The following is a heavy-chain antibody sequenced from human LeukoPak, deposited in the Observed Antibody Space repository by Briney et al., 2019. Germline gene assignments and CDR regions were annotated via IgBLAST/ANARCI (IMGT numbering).Heavy chain of an antibody. D-gene: IGHD4-17*01. CDR1: GFTFSSYW. J-gene: IGHJ4*02. CDR2: IKQDGSEK. V-gene: IGHV3-7*01. Sequence: QPGGSLRLSCAASGFTFSSYWMSWVRQAPGKGLEWVAKIKQDGSEKYYVDSVKGRFTISRDNAKNSLYLQMNSLRAEDTAVYYCARAGRDYGDYVAYWGQGTLVTVSS. CDR3: ARAGRDYGDYVAY.